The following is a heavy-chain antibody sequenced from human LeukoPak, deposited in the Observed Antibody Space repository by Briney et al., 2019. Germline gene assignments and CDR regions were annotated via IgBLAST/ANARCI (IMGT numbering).Heavy chain of an antibody. CDR3: ARDKIVGATHFDY. CDR1: GFTFNDFG. CDR2: INWNGDST. D-gene: IGHD1-26*01. J-gene: IGHJ4*02. Sequence: GGSLRLSCVASGFTFNDFGINWVRQAPGKGLEWVSSINWNGDSTGYAESVKGRFTISRDNAKNSLYLQMNSLRAEDSALYFCARDKIVGATHFDYWGQGTLVTVSS. V-gene: IGHV3-20*04.